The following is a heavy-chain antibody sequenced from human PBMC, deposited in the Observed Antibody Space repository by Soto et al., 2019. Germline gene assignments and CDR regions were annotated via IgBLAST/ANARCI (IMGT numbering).Heavy chain of an antibody. Sequence: PSETLSLTCTVSGGSISSSTYYWGWMRQPPGKGLEWIASFFIGGNTYYNPSLKSRVTISVDTSKNQFSLKLSSVTAADTAVYCCGRRHGLDIDADYWGQGILVTVSS. J-gene: IGHJ4*02. CDR3: GRRHGLDIDADY. CDR1: GGSISSSTYY. D-gene: IGHD3-9*01. CDR2: FFIGGNT. V-gene: IGHV4-39*01.